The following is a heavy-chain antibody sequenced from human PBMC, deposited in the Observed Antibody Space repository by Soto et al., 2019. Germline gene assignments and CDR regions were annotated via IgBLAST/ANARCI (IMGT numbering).Heavy chain of an antibody. D-gene: IGHD3-3*01. CDR2: IHHSGST. V-gene: IGHV4-34*01. CDR1: GGSFDGYY. CDR3: ARGVDCWSGYVF. Sequence: KSSETLSLTCALYGGSFDGYYWSWIRQSPRKGLEWIGEIHHSGSTKYNHSLKSRVSITIDTSTKQHSLKMTPTTAAARGVYYCARGVDCWSGYVFWGQGTPVTVSS. J-gene: IGHJ4*02.